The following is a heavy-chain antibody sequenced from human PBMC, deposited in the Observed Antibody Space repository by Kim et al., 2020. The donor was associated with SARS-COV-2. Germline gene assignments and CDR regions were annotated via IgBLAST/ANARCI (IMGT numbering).Heavy chain of an antibody. V-gene: IGHV3-73*01. CDR2: IRSKANSYAT. CDR3: VRVDTAMGLY. D-gene: IGHD5-18*01. Sequence: GGSLRLSCAASGFTFSGSGIHWVRQASGKGLEGVGRIRSKANSYATAYAASVKGRFTISRDNSKNTTYLQMNSLKTDDTAVYYCVRVDTAMGLYWGQGTMVTVSS. CDR1: GFTFSGSG. J-gene: IGHJ4*02.